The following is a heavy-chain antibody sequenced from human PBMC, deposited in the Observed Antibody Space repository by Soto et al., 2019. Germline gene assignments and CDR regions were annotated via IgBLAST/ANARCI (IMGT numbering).Heavy chain of an antibody. J-gene: IGHJ4*01. V-gene: IGHV4-4*02. CDR2: IYHSGST. D-gene: IGHD2-2*02. CDR1: GASISSSNW. Sequence: PSETLSLTCAVSGASISSSNWWNWVRQPPGKGLEWIWEIYHSGSTNYNPSLKSRVTISVDKSKNQFSLKLSSVTAADTAIYYCARVLCSITGCYSMSIDYWGQGTLVTVSS. CDR3: ARVLCSITGCYSMSIDY.